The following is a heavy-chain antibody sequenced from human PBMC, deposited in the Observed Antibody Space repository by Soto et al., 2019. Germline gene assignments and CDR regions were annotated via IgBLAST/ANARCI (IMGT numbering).Heavy chain of an antibody. Sequence: QVQLQESGPGLVKPSQTLSLTCTVSGGSISSGGYCWSWIRQHPGKGLEWIGYTKYSGSTYYNPSLKSRVTLFVDTSKNQFSLKLSSVTAADTAVYYCARDYGGAWYFDLWGRGTLVTVSS. CDR3: ARDYGGAWYFDL. CDR2: TKYSGST. CDR1: GGSISSGGYC. J-gene: IGHJ2*01. D-gene: IGHD3-16*01. V-gene: IGHV4-31*03.